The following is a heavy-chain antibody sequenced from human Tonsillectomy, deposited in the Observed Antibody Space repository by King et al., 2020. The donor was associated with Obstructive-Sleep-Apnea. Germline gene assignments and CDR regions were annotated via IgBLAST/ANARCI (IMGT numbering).Heavy chain of an antibody. CDR3: AGWNVPPGNF. CDR2: INQDGSEK. D-gene: IGHD1-1*01. J-gene: IGHJ4*02. Sequence: VQLVESGGGLVQPGGSLRLSCVASAFRVSEYWMSWVRQVPGKGLEWVANINQDGSEKNYVDSVEGRFTISRDNAKNSLFLQMNSLRAEDTAIYYCAGWNVPPGNFWGQGTQVTVSS. V-gene: IGHV3-7*03. CDR1: AFRVSEYW.